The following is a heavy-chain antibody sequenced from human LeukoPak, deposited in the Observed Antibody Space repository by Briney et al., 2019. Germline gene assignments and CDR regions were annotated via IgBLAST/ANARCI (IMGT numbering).Heavy chain of an antibody. D-gene: IGHD5-18*01. CDR2: IKGKSDGGTT. J-gene: IGHJ4*02. CDR1: RFTFSIAR. CDR3: TTLKTAISGGLDY. V-gene: IGHV3-15*01. Sequence: PGGSLRLSCVGSRFTFSIARMSWVRQAPGKGLEWVGRIKGKSDGGTTDYAAPVKGRFTISRDDSKNTLYLQMNSLKTEDTAVYYCTTLKTAISGGLDYWGQGTLVTVSS.